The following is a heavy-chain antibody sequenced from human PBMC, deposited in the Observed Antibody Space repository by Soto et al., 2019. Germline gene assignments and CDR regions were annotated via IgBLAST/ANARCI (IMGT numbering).Heavy chain of an antibody. V-gene: IGHV4-39*01. CDR2: IYYSGST. CDR3: ARRHGQSSGGGYGMDV. J-gene: IGHJ6*02. D-gene: IGHD3-10*01. Sequence: PSETLSLTCTVSGGSISSSSYYWGWIRQPPGKGLEWIGSIYYSGSTYYNPSLKSRVTISVDTSKNQFSLKLSSVTAADTAVYYCARRHGQSSGGGYGMDVWGQGTTVTAP. CDR1: GGSISSSSYY.